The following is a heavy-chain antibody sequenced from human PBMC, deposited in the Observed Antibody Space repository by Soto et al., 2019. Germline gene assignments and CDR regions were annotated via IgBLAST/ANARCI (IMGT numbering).Heavy chain of an antibody. V-gene: IGHV1-3*01. Sequence: ASVKVSCKASGYTFTRYAMHWVRQAPGQRLEWMGWINAGNGNTKYSQKFQGRVTITRDTSASTAYMELSSLGSEDTAVYYCARSSGVYDLLAWGQGTLVTVSS. J-gene: IGHJ5*02. D-gene: IGHD3-9*01. CDR1: GYTFTRYA. CDR2: INAGNGNT. CDR3: ARSSGVYDLLA.